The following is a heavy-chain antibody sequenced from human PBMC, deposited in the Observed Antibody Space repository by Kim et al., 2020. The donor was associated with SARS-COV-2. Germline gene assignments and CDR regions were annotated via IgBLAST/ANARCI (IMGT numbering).Heavy chain of an antibody. J-gene: IGHJ6*02. Sequence: GGSLRLSCAASGFTFSDYYMSWIRQAPGKGLEWVSYISSSGYTIYYADSVKGRFTISRDNAKNSLYLQMNSLRAEDTAVHYCARGPRRELLLLNYYYYYGMDVWGQGTTVTVSS. CDR1: GFTFSDYY. CDR3: ARGPRRELLLLNYYYYYGMDV. CDR2: ISSSGYTI. D-gene: IGHD1-26*01. V-gene: IGHV3-11*01.